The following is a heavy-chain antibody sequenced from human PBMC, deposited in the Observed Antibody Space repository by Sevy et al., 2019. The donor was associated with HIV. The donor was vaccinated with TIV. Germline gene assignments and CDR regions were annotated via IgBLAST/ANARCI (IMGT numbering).Heavy chain of an antibody. J-gene: IGHJ6*02. CDR1: GFTFSSYS. Sequence: GGSLTLSCAASGFTFSSYSMNWVRHAPGKGLEWVSSISSSSSYIYYADSVKGRFTISRDNAKNSLYLQMNSLRAEDTAVYYCARDRRDIVVVPAPYYYYGMDVWGQGTTVTVSS. V-gene: IGHV3-21*01. CDR2: ISSSSSYI. CDR3: ARDRRDIVVVPAPYYYYGMDV. D-gene: IGHD2-2*01.